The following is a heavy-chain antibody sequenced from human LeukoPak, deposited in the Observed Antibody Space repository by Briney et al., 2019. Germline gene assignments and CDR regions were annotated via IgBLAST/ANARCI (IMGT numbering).Heavy chain of an antibody. V-gene: IGHV3-30-3*01. CDR3: ARDQRSAAMVRGVIGSA. CDR2: ISYGGSNK. Sequence: PGGSLRLSCAASGFTFSSYAMRWVRQAPGKGLEWVAVISYGGSNKYYADSVKGRFTISRDNSKNTLYLQTNSLRAEDTAVYYCARDQRSAAMVRGVIGSAWGQGTLVTVSS. CDR1: GFTFSSYA. D-gene: IGHD3-10*01. J-gene: IGHJ5*02.